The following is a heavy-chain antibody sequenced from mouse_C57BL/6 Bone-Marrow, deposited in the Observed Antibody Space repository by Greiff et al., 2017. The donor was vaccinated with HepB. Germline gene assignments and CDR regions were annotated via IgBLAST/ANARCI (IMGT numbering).Heavy chain of an antibody. CDR3: TTIYYGKRDY. D-gene: IGHD1-1*01. Sequence: VQLQQSGAELVRPGASVKLSCTASGFNIKDDYMHWVKQRPEQGLEWIGWIDPENGDTEYASKFQGKATITADTSSNTAYLQLSSLTSEDTAVYYCTTIYYGKRDYWGQGTTLTVSS. CDR1: GFNIKDDY. CDR2: IDPENGDT. J-gene: IGHJ2*01. V-gene: IGHV14-4*01.